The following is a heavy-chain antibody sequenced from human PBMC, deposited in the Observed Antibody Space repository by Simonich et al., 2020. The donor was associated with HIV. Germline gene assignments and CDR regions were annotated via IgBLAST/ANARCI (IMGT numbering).Heavy chain of an antibody. CDR3: ATEVGLKGHGYKQSAY. J-gene: IGHJ4*02. CDR1: GYTFTDYD. D-gene: IGHD5-12*01. Sequence: EVQLVQSGAEVKKPGATVKISCKVSGYTFTDYDMHWVQQAPGKGLEWVGLVDTQAGERIYAEKYQGRVTITADTSRDTAYMELSSLRSEDTAVYYCATEVGLKGHGYKQSAYWGQGTLVTVSS. V-gene: IGHV1-69-2*01. CDR2: VDTQAGER.